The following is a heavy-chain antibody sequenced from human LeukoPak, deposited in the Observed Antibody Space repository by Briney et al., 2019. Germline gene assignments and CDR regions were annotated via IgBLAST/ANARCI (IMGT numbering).Heavy chain of an antibody. CDR1: GFTVSSNY. Sequence: GGSLRLSCAASGFTVSSNYMSWVRQAPGKGLEWVSYISSSSSTIYYADSVKGRFAISRDNAKNSLYLQMNSLRAEDTAVYYCAGVRTKYDFWSAWSHWGQGTLVAVSS. CDR3: AGVRTKYDFWSAWSH. CDR2: ISSSSSTI. J-gene: IGHJ4*02. D-gene: IGHD3-3*01. V-gene: IGHV3-48*04.